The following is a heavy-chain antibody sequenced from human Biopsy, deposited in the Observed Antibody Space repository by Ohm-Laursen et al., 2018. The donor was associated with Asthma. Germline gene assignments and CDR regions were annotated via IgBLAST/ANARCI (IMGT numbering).Heavy chain of an antibody. D-gene: IGHD3-22*01. CDR2: VSSDGHNK. CDR3: ARQSGQDYGDSSGFDI. CDR1: GDTFSDHG. J-gene: IGHJ3*02. V-gene: IGHV3-30*03. Sequence: SLRLSCAARGDTFSDHGGHWVRQGRGRGLERVALVSSDGHNKYYEDSVKGRFTISRDNSRNRLYLQINRLTVEDSAVYFCARQSGQDYGDSSGFDIWGQGTKVAVSS.